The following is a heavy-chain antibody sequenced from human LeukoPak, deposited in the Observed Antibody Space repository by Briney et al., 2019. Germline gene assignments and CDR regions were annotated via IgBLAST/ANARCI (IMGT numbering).Heavy chain of an antibody. Sequence: GGSLRLSCAASGFTFSSYGMHWVRQAPGKGLEWVAVISYDGSNKYYADSVKGRFTISRDNSKNTLYLQMNSLRAEDTAVYYCAREQWRYAFDIWGQGTMVTVSS. V-gene: IGHV3-30*03. CDR3: AREQWRYAFDI. D-gene: IGHD6-19*01. CDR1: GFTFSSYG. CDR2: ISYDGSNK. J-gene: IGHJ3*02.